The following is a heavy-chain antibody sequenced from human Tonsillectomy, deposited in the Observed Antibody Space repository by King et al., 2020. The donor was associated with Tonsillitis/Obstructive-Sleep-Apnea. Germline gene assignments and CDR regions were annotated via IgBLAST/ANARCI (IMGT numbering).Heavy chain of an antibody. D-gene: IGHD1-7*01. CDR1: GFSLSTSGMC. CDR3: ARATITGTPYLDY. V-gene: IGHV2-70*11. J-gene: IGHJ4*02. Sequence: TLKESGPALVKPTQTLTLTCTFSGFSLSTSGMCVSWIRQPPGKALEWLARIDRDDDKYNSTSLKTRLTISKDTSKNQVVLTMTNMDRVDTATYYCARATITGTPYLDYWGQGTLVTVSS. CDR2: IDRDDDK.